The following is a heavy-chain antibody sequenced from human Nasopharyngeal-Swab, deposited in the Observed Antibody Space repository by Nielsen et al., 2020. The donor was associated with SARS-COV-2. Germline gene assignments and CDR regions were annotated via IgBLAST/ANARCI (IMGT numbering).Heavy chain of an antibody. J-gene: IGHJ6*03. CDR2: ISSSSSYI. Sequence: GESLISCAASGFTFSSYSMNWVRQAPGKGLEWVSSISSSSSYIYYADSVKGRFTISRDNAKNSLYLQMNSLRAEDTAVYYCARDGVTIFGVVGYYYYMDVWGKGTTVTVSS. CDR1: GFTFSSYS. CDR3: ARDGVTIFGVVGYYYYMDV. V-gene: IGHV3-21*01. D-gene: IGHD3-3*01.